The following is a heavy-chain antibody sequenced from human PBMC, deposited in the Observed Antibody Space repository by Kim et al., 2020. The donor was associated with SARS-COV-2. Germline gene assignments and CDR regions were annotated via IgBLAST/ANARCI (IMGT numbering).Heavy chain of an antibody. J-gene: IGHJ5*02. V-gene: IGHV3-74*01. CDR2: INSDGSST. CDR1: GFTFSSYW. D-gene: IGHD6-13*01. Sequence: GGSLRLSCAASGFTFSSYWMHWVRQAPGKGLVWVSRINSDGSSTSYADSVKGRFTISRDNAKNTLYLQMNSLRAEDTAVYYCVREGAIAAAGSGPWFDPWGQGTLVTVSS. CDR3: VREGAIAAAGSGPWFDP.